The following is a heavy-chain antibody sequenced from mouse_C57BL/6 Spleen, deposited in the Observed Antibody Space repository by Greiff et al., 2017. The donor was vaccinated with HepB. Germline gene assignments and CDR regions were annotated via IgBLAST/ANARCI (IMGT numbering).Heavy chain of an antibody. CDR1: GYTFTSYW. CDR3: ARGGSGTTVVDY. J-gene: IGHJ2*01. D-gene: IGHD1-1*01. Sequence: QVQLQQSGAELVKPGASVKMSCKASGYTFTSYWITWVKQRPGQGLEWIGDIYPGSGSTNYNEKFKSKATLTVDTSSSTAYMQLSSLTSEDSAVYYCARGGSGTTVVDYWGQGTTLTVSS. V-gene: IGHV1-55*01. CDR2: IYPGSGST.